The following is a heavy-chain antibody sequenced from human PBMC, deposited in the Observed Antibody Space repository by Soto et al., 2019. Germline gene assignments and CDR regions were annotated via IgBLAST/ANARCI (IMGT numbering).Heavy chain of an antibody. Sequence: PXATLSLTFTVSGGSISSRSYYWGWIRQPPGKGLEWIGSIYYSGSTYYNPSLKSRVTISVDTSKNQFSLKLSSVTAADTAVYYCATLYYDFWSGYPGPRYYFDYWGQGTLVTVSS. D-gene: IGHD3-3*01. J-gene: IGHJ4*02. CDR1: GGSISSRSYY. V-gene: IGHV4-39*01. CDR3: ATLYYDFWSGYPGPRYYFDY. CDR2: IYYSGST.